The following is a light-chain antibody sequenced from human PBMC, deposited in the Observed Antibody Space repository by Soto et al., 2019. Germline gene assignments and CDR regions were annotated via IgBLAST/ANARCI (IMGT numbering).Light chain of an antibody. Sequence: QYALTQPPSVSGSPGQSVAISCTGTSSDVGGSNGVSWYQQPPGTAPKLMIYDVSNRPSGVPDRFSGSKSGNTASLTISGLQAEDEGDYYCSSYTSSSTYVFGTGTKVTVL. CDR2: DVS. CDR1: SSDVGGSNG. V-gene: IGLV2-18*02. CDR3: SSYTSSSTYV. J-gene: IGLJ1*01.